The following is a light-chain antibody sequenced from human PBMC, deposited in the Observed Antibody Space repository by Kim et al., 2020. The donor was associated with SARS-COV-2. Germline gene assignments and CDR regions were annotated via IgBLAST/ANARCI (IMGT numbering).Light chain of an antibody. V-gene: IGKV3-20*01. CDR3: QQYGSTLYT. J-gene: IGKJ2*01. CDR1: QSVSSNY. Sequence: LSPGESATLSCRASQSVSSNYLAWYQQNPGQAPRLLIFGASSRATGIPDRFTGSGSGTDFTLTISRLEPEDVAVYYCQQYGSTLYTFGQGTKLEI. CDR2: GAS.